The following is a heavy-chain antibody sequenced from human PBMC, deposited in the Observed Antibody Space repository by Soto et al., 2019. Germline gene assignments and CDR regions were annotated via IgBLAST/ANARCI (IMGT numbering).Heavy chain of an antibody. Sequence: VGSLRLSCAASVCTFSSYSLHCVRQAPGEWLEWVAVISYDGSNKYYADSVKGRFTISRDNSKNTLSVQMNSLRNEDTAVYYCARDSFSRSSYVYYAMEV. CDR1: VCTFSSYS. CDR3: ARDSFSRSSYVYYAMEV. V-gene: IGHV3-30-3*01. D-gene: IGHD1-26*01. J-gene: IGHJ6*01. CDR2: ISYDGSNK.